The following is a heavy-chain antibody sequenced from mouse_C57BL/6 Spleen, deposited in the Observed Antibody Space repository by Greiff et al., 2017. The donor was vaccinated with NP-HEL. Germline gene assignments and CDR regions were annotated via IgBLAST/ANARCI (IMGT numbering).Heavy chain of an antibody. D-gene: IGHD2-3*01. CDR2: ISDGGSYT. CDR3: ARDGYYLWDKFAY. Sequence: EVHLVESGGGLVKPGGSLKLSCAASGFTFSSYAMSWVRQTPEKRLEWVATISDGGSYTYYPDNVKGRFTISRDNAKNNLYLQMSHLKSEDTAMYYCARDGYYLWDKFAYWGQGTLVTVSA. J-gene: IGHJ3*01. CDR1: GFTFSSYA. V-gene: IGHV5-4*01.